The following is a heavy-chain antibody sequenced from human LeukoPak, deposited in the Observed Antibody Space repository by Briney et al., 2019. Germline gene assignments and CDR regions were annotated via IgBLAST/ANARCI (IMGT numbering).Heavy chain of an antibody. CDR3: AKSRLYSSGSADY. CDR1: GFTFSAFG. V-gene: IGHV3-30*18. D-gene: IGHD6-19*01. J-gene: IGHJ4*02. Sequence: GGSLRLSCAASGFTFSAFGMHWVRQAPGKGLEWVAVISSDGTNKYYTDSVKGRFTISRDNSKNTLYMQMNSLRAEDAAVYFCAKSRLYSSGSADYWGQGTLVTVSS. CDR2: ISSDGTNK.